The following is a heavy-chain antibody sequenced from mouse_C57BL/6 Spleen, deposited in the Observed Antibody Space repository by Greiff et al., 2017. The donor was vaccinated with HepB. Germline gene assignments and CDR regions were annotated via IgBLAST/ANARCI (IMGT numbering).Heavy chain of an antibody. CDR2: IHPNSGST. D-gene: IGHD1-3*01. Sequence: VQLQQSGAELVKPGASVKLSCKASGYTFTSYWMHWVKQRPGQGLEWIGMIHPNSGSTNYNEKFKSKATLTVDKSSSTAYMQLSSLTSEDSAVYYCARVSGSTDAMDYWGQGTSVTVSS. V-gene: IGHV1-64*01. CDR1: GYTFTSYW. CDR3: ARVSGSTDAMDY. J-gene: IGHJ4*01.